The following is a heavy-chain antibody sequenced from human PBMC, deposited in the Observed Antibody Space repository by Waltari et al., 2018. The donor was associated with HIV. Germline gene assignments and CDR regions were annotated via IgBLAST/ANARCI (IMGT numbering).Heavy chain of an antibody. CDR1: GLVFGSHW. D-gene: IGHD3-10*01. CDR3: VKDVTVTHYGDYYSGLDV. CDR2: IDRDGRVR. J-gene: IGHJ6*02. V-gene: IGHV3-74*02. Sequence: VESGGTPVQPGGSLRLSCKASGLVFGSHWMHWVRQSPGKGLIWVSRIDRDGRVRVYADTVKGRFTISRDNTKNTLFLEMKSLRVEDSGIYHCVKDVTVTHYGDYYSGLDVWGRGTTVTV.